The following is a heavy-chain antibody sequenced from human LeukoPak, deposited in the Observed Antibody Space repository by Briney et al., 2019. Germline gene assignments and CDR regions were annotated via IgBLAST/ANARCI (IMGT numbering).Heavy chain of an antibody. D-gene: IGHD4-17*01. J-gene: IGHJ3*02. CDR3: AKDLFYGDYEFDI. CDR1: GFTFSSYA. Sequence: GGSLRLSCAASGFTFSSYAMSWVRQAPGKGLEWVAAINGSGGSTYYADSVKGRFTISRDNSKNTLYLQMNSLRAEDTAVYYCAKDLFYGDYEFDIWGQGTMVTVSS. V-gene: IGHV3-23*01. CDR2: INGSGGST.